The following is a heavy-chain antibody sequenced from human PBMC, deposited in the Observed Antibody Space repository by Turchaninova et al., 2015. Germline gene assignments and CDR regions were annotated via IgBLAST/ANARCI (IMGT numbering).Heavy chain of an antibody. D-gene: IGHD3-10*01. Sequence: QITLKESGPTLVKPTQTLTLTCTFSGFSLSTSGVGVGWIRPPPGKALEWLALIYWDDDKRYRPSLKSRLTITKDTSKNQVVLTMTNMDPVDTATYYCAHRRRAGSYNWFDPWGQGTLVTVSS. CDR2: IYWDDDK. V-gene: IGHV2-5*02. CDR3: AHRRRAGSYNWFDP. CDR1: GFSLSTSGVG. J-gene: IGHJ5*02.